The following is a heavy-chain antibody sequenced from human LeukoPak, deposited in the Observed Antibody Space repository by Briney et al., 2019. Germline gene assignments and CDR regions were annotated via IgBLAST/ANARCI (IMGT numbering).Heavy chain of an antibody. Sequence: HPGGSLRLSCAASGFTFSNYGMHWVRQAPGKGLEWVAVIWSDGNNRYYADSVKGRFIFSRDNSKNTLSLQMNSLRAEDTAVYYCVKERGPFDGFGIWGQGTMVTVFS. V-gene: IGHV3-33*06. J-gene: IGHJ3*02. CDR2: IWSDGNNR. CDR3: VKERGPFDGFGI. CDR1: GFTFSNYG.